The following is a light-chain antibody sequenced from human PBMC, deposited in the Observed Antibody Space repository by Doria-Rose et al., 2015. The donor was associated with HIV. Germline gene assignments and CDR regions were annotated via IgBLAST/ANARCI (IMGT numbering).Light chain of an antibody. CDR3: QQYGSSPLT. V-gene: IGKV3-20*01. CDR2: AAS. Sequence: IVLTQSPGTLSLSPGEKATLSCRASQSVSSNYFAWYQQRPGQAPRLLVYAASSRATGIPDRFSGSRSGTDFTLSISRLEPEDYAVYYCQQYGSSPLTFGGGTKVEIK. CDR1: QSVSSNY. J-gene: IGKJ4*01.